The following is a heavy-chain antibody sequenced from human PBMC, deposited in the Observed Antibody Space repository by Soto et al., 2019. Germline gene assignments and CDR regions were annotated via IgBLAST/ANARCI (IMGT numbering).Heavy chain of an antibody. CDR2: ISAYNGNT. V-gene: IGHV1-18*01. CDR3: ARVGNIVVVPAAALDY. J-gene: IGHJ4*02. CDR1: GYTFTSYG. D-gene: IGHD2-2*01. Sequence: GASVKVSCKASGYTFTSYGISWVRQAPGQGLEWMGWISAYNGNTNYAQKLQGRVTMTTDTSTSTAYMELRSLRSDDTAVYYCARVGNIVVVPAAALDYWGQGTLVTVSS.